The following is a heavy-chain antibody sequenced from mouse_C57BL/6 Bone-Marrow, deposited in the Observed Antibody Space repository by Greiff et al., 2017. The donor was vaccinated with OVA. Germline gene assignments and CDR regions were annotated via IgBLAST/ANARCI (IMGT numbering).Heavy chain of an antibody. D-gene: IGHD2-4*01. Sequence: QVQLQQPGAELVKPGASVKLSCKASGYTFTSYWMHWVKQRPGQGLEWIGMIHPNSGSTNYNEKFKSKATLTADKSSSTAYMQLSSLTSEDSAVYFCARGRGIYYDYFAYWGQGTLVTVSA. CDR1: GYTFTSYW. J-gene: IGHJ3*01. V-gene: IGHV1-64*01. CDR2: IHPNSGST. CDR3: ARGRGIYYDYFAY.